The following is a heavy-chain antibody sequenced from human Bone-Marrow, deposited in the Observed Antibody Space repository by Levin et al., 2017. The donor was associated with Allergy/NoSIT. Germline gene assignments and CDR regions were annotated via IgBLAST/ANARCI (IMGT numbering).Heavy chain of an antibody. CDR1: GFTFSLYG. CDR3: ARDPEQWLVQVRYFDF. V-gene: IGHV3-33*01. Sequence: GGSLRLSCAASGFTFSLYGMNWVRQAPGKGLEWVAVIWYDGRNKFYADSVKGRFTISRDNTKNTVSLQMNRLRVEDTAVYYCARDPEQWLVQVRYFDFWGQGAQVTVSS. CDR2: IWYDGRNK. J-gene: IGHJ4*02. D-gene: IGHD6-19*01.